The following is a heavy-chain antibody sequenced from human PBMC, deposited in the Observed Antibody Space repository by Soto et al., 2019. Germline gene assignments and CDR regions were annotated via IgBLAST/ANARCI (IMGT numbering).Heavy chain of an antibody. J-gene: IGHJ5*02. D-gene: IGHD6-13*01. CDR1: GGSISSGGYS. CDR3: ARVCRSAAAGARSNWFDP. Sequence: SETLSLTCAVSGGSISSGGYSWSWIRQPPGKGLEWIGYINHSGSTNYNPSLKSRVTISVDTSKNQFSLKLSSVTAADTAVYYCARVCRSAAAGARSNWFDPWGQGTLVTVSS. V-gene: IGHV4-30-2*01. CDR2: INHSGST.